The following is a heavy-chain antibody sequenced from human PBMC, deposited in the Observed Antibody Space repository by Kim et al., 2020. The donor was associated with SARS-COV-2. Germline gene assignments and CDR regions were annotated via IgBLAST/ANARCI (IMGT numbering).Heavy chain of an antibody. CDR2: ISYDGSNK. Sequence: GGSLRLSCAASGFTFSSYAMHWVRQAPGKGLEWVAVISYDGSNKYYADSVKGRFTISRDNSKNTLYLQMNSLRAEDTAVYYCARDFYGSGSYSDYGMDVWGQGTTVTVSS. D-gene: IGHD3-10*01. CDR3: ARDFYGSGSYSDYGMDV. CDR1: GFTFSSYA. J-gene: IGHJ6*02. V-gene: IGHV3-30*04.